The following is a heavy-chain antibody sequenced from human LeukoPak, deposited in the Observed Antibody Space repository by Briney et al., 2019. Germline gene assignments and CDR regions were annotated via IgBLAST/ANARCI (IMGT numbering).Heavy chain of an antibody. CDR3: ASIDYYGSGSSDY. J-gene: IGHJ4*02. CDR1: GVSISSYY. D-gene: IGHD3-10*01. CDR2: IYTSGST. Sequence: SETLSLTCTVSGVSISSYYWSWLRQPAGKGREWIGRIYTSGSTNYNPSLKRRVTMSVEKSKNQFSLKLSSVTAADTAVYYCASIDYYGSGSSDYWGQGTLVTVSS. V-gene: IGHV4-4*07.